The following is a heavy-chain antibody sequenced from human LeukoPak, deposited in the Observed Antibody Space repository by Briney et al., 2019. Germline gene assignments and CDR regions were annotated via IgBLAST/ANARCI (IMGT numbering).Heavy chain of an antibody. CDR1: GGTFSSYA. J-gene: IGHJ4*02. CDR3: ARGRSRIVGASFDY. Sequence: ASVKVSCKASGGTFSSYAISWVRQAPGQGLEWMGGIIPIFGTANYAQKFQGRVTITADESTSTAYMELSSLRSEDTAVYYCARGRSRIVGASFDYWGQGTLVTVSS. V-gene: IGHV1-69*13. D-gene: IGHD1-26*01. CDR2: IIPIFGTA.